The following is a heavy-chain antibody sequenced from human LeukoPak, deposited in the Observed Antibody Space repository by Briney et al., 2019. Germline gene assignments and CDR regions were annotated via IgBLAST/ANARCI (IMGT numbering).Heavy chain of an antibody. J-gene: IGHJ4*02. D-gene: IGHD3-9*01. CDR1: GYTFTSYG. V-gene: IGHV1-18*01. Sequence: ASVKVSCKASGYTFTSYGISWVRQAPGQGLEWMGWISAYNGNTNYAQKLQGRVTMTTDTSTSTAYMELRSPRSDDTAVYYCARFKHYILTGYYDCYFDYWGQGTLVTVSS. CDR3: ARFKHYILTGYYDCYFDY. CDR2: ISAYNGNT.